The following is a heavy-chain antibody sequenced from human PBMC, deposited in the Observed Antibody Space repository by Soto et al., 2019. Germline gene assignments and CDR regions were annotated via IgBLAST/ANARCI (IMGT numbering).Heavy chain of an antibody. V-gene: IGHV3-15*07. CDR3: IWQQDFYYGRAG. Sequence: EVQLVESGGGLITPGGSLRLSCEASGFPFSPAWMNWVRQAPGKPPQWAPLIKSQGGAGPAHYAAPVKGRFTISRDDSRNTVYLQMNSLKPEDTALYYCIWQQDFYYGRAGWGQGTTVTVSS. J-gene: IGHJ6*02. CDR2: IKSQGGAGPA. D-gene: IGHD6-13*01. CDR1: GFPFSPAW.